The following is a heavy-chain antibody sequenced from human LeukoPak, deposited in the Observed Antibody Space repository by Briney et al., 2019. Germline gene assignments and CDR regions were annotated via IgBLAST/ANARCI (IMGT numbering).Heavy chain of an antibody. J-gene: IGHJ4*02. Sequence: PSETLSLTCAVYGGSFSGYYWSWIRQPPGKGLEWIGEINHSGSTNYNPSLKSRVTISVDTSNNQFSLKLSSVTAADTAVYYCAREGSGADYWGQGTLVTVSS. CDR2: INHSGST. CDR3: AREGSGADY. D-gene: IGHD6-25*01. V-gene: IGHV4-34*01. CDR1: GGSFSGYY.